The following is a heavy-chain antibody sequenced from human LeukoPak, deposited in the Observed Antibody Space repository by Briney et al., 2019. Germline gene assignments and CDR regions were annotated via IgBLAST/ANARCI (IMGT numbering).Heavy chain of an antibody. CDR3: AKQSSGSYL. J-gene: IGHJ4*02. Sequence: GGSLRLSCAASGFSFSSQAMSWVRQAPGKGLEWVSAITGSGAGTYYADSVKGRFTISRDNSKNTVSLQMNSLRAEDTAVYYCAKQSSGSYLRGQGTLVTVSS. V-gene: IGHV3-23*01. D-gene: IGHD1-26*01. CDR1: GFSFSSQA. CDR2: ITGSGAGT.